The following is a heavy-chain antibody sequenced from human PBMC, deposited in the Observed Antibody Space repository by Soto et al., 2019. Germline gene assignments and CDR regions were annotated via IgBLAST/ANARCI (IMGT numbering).Heavy chain of an antibody. J-gene: IGHJ4*02. V-gene: IGHV3-33*01. Sequence: GGSLRLSCAASGFTFSSYGMHWVRQAPGKGLEWVAVIWYDGSNKYYADSVKGRFTISRDNSKNTLYLQMNSLRAEDTAVYYCARDHGYYDSSGYPPGYWGQGTLVTAPQ. CDR1: GFTFSSYG. D-gene: IGHD3-22*01. CDR3: ARDHGYYDSSGYPPGY. CDR2: IWYDGSNK.